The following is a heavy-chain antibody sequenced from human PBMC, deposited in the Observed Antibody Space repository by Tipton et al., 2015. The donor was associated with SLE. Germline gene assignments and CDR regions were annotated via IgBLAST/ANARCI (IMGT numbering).Heavy chain of an antibody. J-gene: IGHJ5*02. V-gene: IGHV3-48*03. CDR3: AGTPTGRGWFDP. CDR1: GFHFSSYE. Sequence: SLRLSCAASGFHFSSYEMKWVRQAPGKGLEWVSYISSSGRTIYYADSVKGRFTISRDNAKKSLYLQMNSLRAEDTAVYYCAGTPTGRGWFDPWGQGTLVTVSS. CDR2: ISSSGRTI.